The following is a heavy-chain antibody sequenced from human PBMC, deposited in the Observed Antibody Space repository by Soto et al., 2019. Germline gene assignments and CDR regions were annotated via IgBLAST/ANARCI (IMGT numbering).Heavy chain of an antibody. J-gene: IGHJ4*02. Sequence: ASVKVSCKASGYTFTGYYMHWVRQAPGQGLEWMGWINPNSGGTNYAQKFQGRVTMTRDTSISTAYMELSRLRSDDTAVYYCARSRYCSSTSCHRARYYFDYWGQGTLVTVSS. CDR3: ARSRYCSSTSCHRARYYFDY. V-gene: IGHV1-2*02. CDR1: GYTFTGYY. D-gene: IGHD2-2*01. CDR2: INPNSGGT.